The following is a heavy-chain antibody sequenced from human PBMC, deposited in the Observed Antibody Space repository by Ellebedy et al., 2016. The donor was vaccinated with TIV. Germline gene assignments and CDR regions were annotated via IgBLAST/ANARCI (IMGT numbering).Heavy chain of an antibody. CDR2: VNYSGTT. J-gene: IGHJ4*02. CDR1: GDTFSGYF. Sequence: SETLSLXXAVYGDTFSGYFWSWIRQSPEKRLEWIGEVNYSGTTNYNPSLKTRATVSADTSKNQFSLKLTSVTAADTAVYYCARWRSATTDPFDHWGGGTPVVVSS. D-gene: IGHD5-24*01. CDR3: ARWRSATTDPFDH. V-gene: IGHV4-34*01.